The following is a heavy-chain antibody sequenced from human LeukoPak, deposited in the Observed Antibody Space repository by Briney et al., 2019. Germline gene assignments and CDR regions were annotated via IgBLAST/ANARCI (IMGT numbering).Heavy chain of an antibody. J-gene: IGHJ4*02. Sequence: EGSLRLSCAASGFTFSSYAMIWVRQAPGKGLEWVLTISESGSSTYYADSVKGRFTISRDNSKNTLYLQMNSLRAEDKAVYYCAKSGRSDWYLDYWGQGTLVTVSS. D-gene: IGHD2-21*02. V-gene: IGHV3-23*01. CDR2: ISESGSST. CDR1: GFTFSSYA. CDR3: AKSGRSDWYLDY.